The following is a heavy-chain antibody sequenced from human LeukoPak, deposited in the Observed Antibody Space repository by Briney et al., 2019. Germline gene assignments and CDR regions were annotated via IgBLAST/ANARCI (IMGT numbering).Heavy chain of an antibody. CDR3: VKDPSDCSSTSCLYYFDY. J-gene: IGHJ4*02. CDR1: GFTFSSYA. D-gene: IGHD2-2*01. Sequence: GGSLRLSCSASGFTFSSYAMHWVRQAPGKGLEYVSAISSNGGSTYYADSVKGRFTISRGNSKNTLYLQMSSLRAEDTAVYYCVKDPSDCSSTSCLYYFDYWGQGTLVTVPS. CDR2: ISSNGGST. V-gene: IGHV3-64D*06.